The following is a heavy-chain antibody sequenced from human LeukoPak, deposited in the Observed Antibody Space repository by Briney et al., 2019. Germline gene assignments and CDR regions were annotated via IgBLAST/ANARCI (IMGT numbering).Heavy chain of an antibody. Sequence: SETLSLTCTVSGGSINNYYWSWIRQPPGKGLEWIGYIYTSGSTNYNPSLKSRVTMSVDTSKNQFSLRLRSVTAADTAVYYCARQIASAGTAGFDFWGQGALVTVSS. CDR1: GGSINNYY. D-gene: IGHD6-13*01. CDR3: ARQIASAGTAGFDF. J-gene: IGHJ4*02. V-gene: IGHV4-4*09. CDR2: IYTSGST.